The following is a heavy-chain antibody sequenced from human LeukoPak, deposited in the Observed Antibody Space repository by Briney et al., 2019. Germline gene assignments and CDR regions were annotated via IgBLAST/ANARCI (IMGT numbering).Heavy chain of an antibody. CDR3: AKNAKYYYDSSGYSHFDY. CDR1: GFTFSSNA. J-gene: IGHJ4*02. Sequence: GGSLRLSCAASGFTFSSNAMSWVRQAPGKGLEWVSSVSGSGGSTYYADSVKGRFTISRDNSKNTLYLQMNSLRAEDAAVYYCAKNAKYYYDSSGYSHFDYWGQGTLVTVSS. CDR2: VSGSGGST. D-gene: IGHD3-22*01. V-gene: IGHV3-23*01.